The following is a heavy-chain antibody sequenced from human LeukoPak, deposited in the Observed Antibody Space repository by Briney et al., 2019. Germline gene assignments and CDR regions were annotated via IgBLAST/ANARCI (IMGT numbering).Heavy chain of an antibody. CDR1: GVTLSSNY. CDR3: ARDVDIVATTYFDY. CDR2: IYSGGSI. J-gene: IGHJ4*02. Sequence: GGSLRLSCTASGVTLSSNYMSWVRQAPGKGLEWVSVIYSGGSIYYADSVKGRFTISRDNSKNTLYLQMDGLRAEDTAVYYCARDVDIVATTYFDYWGQGTLVTVSS. V-gene: IGHV3-66*01. D-gene: IGHD5-12*01.